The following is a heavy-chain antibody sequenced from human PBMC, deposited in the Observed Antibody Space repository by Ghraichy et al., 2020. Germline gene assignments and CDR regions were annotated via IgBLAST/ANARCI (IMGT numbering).Heavy chain of an antibody. CDR2: ITGSSITI. Sequence: GGSLRLSCEGSGFSFSDYSMIWVRLTPRKALEWVSYITGSSITIFYTDSVKGRFTICRDNAKNSLYLQMNSLRAEDTAVYYCARLPLPRRAAVGDWYFDLCGRGTLVAVSS. D-gene: IGHD6-13*01. J-gene: IGHJ2*01. CDR3: ARLPLPRRAAVGDWYFDL. V-gene: IGHV3-48*01. CDR1: GFSFSDYS.